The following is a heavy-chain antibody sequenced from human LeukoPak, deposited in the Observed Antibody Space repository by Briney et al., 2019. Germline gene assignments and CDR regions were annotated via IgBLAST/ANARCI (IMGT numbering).Heavy chain of an antibody. CDR1: GFTVSSNY. V-gene: IGHV3-66*01. J-gene: IGHJ4*02. CDR3: AGVSIAAAGTDGY. D-gene: IGHD6-13*01. CDR2: IYSGGST. Sequence: GGSLRLSCAASGFTVSSNYMSWVRQAPGKGLEWVSVIYSGGSTYYADSVKGRFTISRDNSKNTLYLQMNSLRAEDTAVYYCAGVSIAAAGTDGYWGQGTLVTVSS.